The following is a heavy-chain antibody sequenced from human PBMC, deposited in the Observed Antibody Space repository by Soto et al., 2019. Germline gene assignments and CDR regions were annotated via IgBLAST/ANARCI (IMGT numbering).Heavy chain of an antibody. J-gene: IGHJ5*02. CDR2: ISAYNGNT. CDR1: GYTFTSYG. V-gene: IGHV1-18*01. D-gene: IGHD6-13*01. CDR3: ASVRSAAGTSWFDP. Sequence: ASVKVSCKASGYTFTSYGMSWVRQAPGQGLEWMGWISAYNGNTNYAQKLQGRVTMTTDTSTSTAYMELRSLRSDDTAVYYCASVRSAAGTSWFDPWGQGTLVTVSS.